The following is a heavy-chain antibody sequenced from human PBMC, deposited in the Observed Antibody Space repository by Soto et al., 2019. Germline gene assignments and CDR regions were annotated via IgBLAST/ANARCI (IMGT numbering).Heavy chain of an antibody. D-gene: IGHD3-3*01. CDR1: GGTMNSYY. CDR3: ARGQRFSDWFDP. Sequence: QVHLQESGPGLVKPSETLSLNSTVSGGTMNSYYWTWIRQPAGKGLEWIGRIYSSGSTKYNPSLQSRVTRSLDTSKNQFSLRLTSVTAADTAVYYCARGQRFSDWFDPWGQGTLVTVSS. V-gene: IGHV4-4*07. J-gene: IGHJ5*02. CDR2: IYSSGST.